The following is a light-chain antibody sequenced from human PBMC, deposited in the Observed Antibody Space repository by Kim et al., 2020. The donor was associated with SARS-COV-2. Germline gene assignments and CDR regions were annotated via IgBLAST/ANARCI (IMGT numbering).Light chain of an antibody. Sequence: SYELTQPPSVSVSPGQTASITCSGDKSGDKYACWYQQKPGQSPVLVIYQDSKRPSGIPERFSGSNSGNTDTLTICGTQAMDEADYYCQAWDSSIVVFGGGTQLTVL. CDR3: QAWDSSIVV. V-gene: IGLV3-1*01. CDR1: KSGDKY. J-gene: IGLJ2*01. CDR2: QDS.